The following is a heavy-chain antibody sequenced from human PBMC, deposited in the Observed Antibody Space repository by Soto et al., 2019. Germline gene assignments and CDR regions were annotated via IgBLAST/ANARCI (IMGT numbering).Heavy chain of an antibody. J-gene: IGHJ4*02. CDR3: ARGLREYYDFWSGYSDY. Sequence: PGGSLRLSCASSGFTFSSYSMNWVRQAPGKGLEWVSSISSSSSCIYYADSVKGRFTISRDNAKNSLYLQMNSLRAEDTAVYYCARGLREYYDFWSGYSDYWGQGTLVTVSS. CDR1: GFTFSSYS. D-gene: IGHD3-3*01. CDR2: ISSSSSCI. V-gene: IGHV3-21*01.